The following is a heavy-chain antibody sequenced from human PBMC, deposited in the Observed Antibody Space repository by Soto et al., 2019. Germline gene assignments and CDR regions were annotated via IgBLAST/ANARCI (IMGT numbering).Heavy chain of an antibody. V-gene: IGHV4-61*08. Sequence: VLLQESGPGLLRPSETLSLTCTVSDDSFRGADYYWSWIRQPLGKGPEWIGYTYYNGDTKYNPALRSRVTISVYTSKNQFSLRLSSVTAADTAVYFCARGPGYTDGWRTFDFWGPGILVTVSS. J-gene: IGHJ4*02. D-gene: IGHD6-19*01. CDR1: DDSFRGADYY. CDR2: TYYNGDT. CDR3: ARGPGYTDGWRTFDF.